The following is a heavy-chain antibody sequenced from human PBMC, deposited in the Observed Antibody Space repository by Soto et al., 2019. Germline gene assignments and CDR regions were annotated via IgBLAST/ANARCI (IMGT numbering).Heavy chain of an antibody. CDR3: AKSFCSSSSCFFVWVDP. CDR1: GFTFSSYA. J-gene: IGHJ5*02. V-gene: IGHV3-23*01. CDR2: ISGSGGST. D-gene: IGHD2-2*01. Sequence: LRLSCAASGFTFSSYAMSWVRQAPGKGLEWVSGISGSGGSTYYAESVKGRFSVSGDNSKNTLFLEMNNLRVDDTAIYYCAKSFCSSSSCFFVWVDPWGPGTLVTVSS.